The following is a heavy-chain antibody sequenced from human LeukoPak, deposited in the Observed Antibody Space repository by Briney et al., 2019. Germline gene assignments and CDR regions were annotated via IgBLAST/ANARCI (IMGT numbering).Heavy chain of an antibody. CDR2: ISAYNGNT. J-gene: IGHJ5*02. V-gene: IGHV1-18*01. CDR1: GYTFTSYG. Sequence: GASVKVSCKASGYTFTSYGISWVRQAPGQGLEWMGWISAYNGNTNYAQKLQGRVTMTTDTSTSTAYVELRSLRSDDTAVYYCARARFGISWFDPWGQGTLVTVSS. D-gene: IGHD3-10*02. CDR3: ARARFGISWFDP.